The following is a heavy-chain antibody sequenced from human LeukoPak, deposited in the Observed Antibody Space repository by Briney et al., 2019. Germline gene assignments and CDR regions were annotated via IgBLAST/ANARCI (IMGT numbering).Heavy chain of an antibody. J-gene: IGHJ4*02. CDR2: INSYNVNT. V-gene: IGHV1-18*01. CDR3: ARVGYTYDYDF. D-gene: IGHD5-18*01. CDR1: GYTFTSYG. Sequence: ASVKVSCKASGYTFTSYGISWVRQAPGQGLEWMGWINSYNVNTNYAQKLQGRVTMTTDTSTSTAYMELRSLRSDNTALYYCARVGYTYDYDFWGQGTLVTVSS.